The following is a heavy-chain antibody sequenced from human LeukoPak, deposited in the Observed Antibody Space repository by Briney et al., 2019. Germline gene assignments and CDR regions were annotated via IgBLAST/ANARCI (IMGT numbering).Heavy chain of an antibody. V-gene: IGHV4-61*01. Sequence: SETLSLTCTVSGGSVGSCTFYWSWIRQPPGKGLEWIGDIYYSGSTNYNPSLKSRVTISVDMSTIQFSLKLISVTAADTAVYYCARERAYYYGSSGYREIYNWFHPWGQGTLVTVSS. CDR3: ARERAYYYGSSGYREIYNWFHP. J-gene: IGHJ5*02. CDR2: IYYSGST. D-gene: IGHD3-22*01. CDR1: GGSVGSCTFY.